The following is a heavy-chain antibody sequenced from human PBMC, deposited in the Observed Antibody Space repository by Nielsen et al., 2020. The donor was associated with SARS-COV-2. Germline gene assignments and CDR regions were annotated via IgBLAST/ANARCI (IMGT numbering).Heavy chain of an antibody. CDR1: GFTFSSYG. Sequence: GESLKISCAASGFTFSSYGMHWVRQAPGKGLEWVAVIWYDGSNKYYADSVKGRFTISRDNSKNTLYLQMNSLRAEDTAVYYCARDQTGSSHYGGMDVWGQGTTVTVSS. D-gene: IGHD2-15*01. J-gene: IGHJ6*02. CDR2: IWYDGSNK. CDR3: ARDQTGSSHYGGMDV. V-gene: IGHV3-33*01.